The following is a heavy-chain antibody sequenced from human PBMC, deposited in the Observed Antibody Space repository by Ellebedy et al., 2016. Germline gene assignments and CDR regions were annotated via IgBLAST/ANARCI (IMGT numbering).Heavy chain of an antibody. Sequence: GESLKISCAASGFTFSSYWMHWVRQAPGKGLVWVSRINSDGSSTSYADSVKGRFTISRDNAKNSLYLQMNSLRAEDTAVYYCARDREPTYGDSTAGYYYYGMDVWGQGTTVTVSS. CDR3: ARDREPTYGDSTAGYYYYGMDV. D-gene: IGHD4-17*01. CDR2: INSDGSST. J-gene: IGHJ6*02. CDR1: GFTFSSYW. V-gene: IGHV3-74*01.